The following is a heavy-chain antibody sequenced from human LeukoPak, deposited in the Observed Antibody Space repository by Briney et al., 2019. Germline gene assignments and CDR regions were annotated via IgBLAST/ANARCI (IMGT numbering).Heavy chain of an antibody. CDR1: GGSTSSYY. J-gene: IGHJ6*02. CDR2: IYYSGST. Sequence: SETLSLTCTVSGGSTSSYYWSWIRQPPGKGLEWIGYIYYSGSTNYNPSLKSRVTISVDTSKNQFSLKLSSVTAADTAVYYCARAYYGMDVWGQGTTVTVSS. V-gene: IGHV4-59*01. CDR3: ARAYYGMDV.